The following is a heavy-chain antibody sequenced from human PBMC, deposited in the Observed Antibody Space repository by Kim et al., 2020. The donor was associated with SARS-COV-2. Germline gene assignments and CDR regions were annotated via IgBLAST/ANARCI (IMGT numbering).Heavy chain of an antibody. V-gene: IGHV5-51*01. Sequence: YSPSFQGQATISADKYISTAYLQWSSLKASDTAMYYCARRGSSWELDYWGQGTLVTVSS. J-gene: IGHJ4*02. CDR3: ARRGSSWELDY. D-gene: IGHD6-13*01.